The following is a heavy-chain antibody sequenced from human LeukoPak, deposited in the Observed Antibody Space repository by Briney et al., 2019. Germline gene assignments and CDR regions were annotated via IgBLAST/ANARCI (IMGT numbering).Heavy chain of an antibody. Sequence: QPGGSLRLSCAASGFTFSGSAMHWVRQASGKGLECVGRIRSKANSYATAYAASVKGRFTISRDDSKNTAYLQMNSLRAEDTAVYYCAKDSRTYYFGSGTFSLPKRPLGYFDYWGQGTLVTVSS. CDR1: GFTFSGSA. CDR3: AKDSRTYYFGSGTFSLPKRPLGYFDY. CDR2: IRSKANSYAT. D-gene: IGHD3-10*01. J-gene: IGHJ4*02. V-gene: IGHV3-73*01.